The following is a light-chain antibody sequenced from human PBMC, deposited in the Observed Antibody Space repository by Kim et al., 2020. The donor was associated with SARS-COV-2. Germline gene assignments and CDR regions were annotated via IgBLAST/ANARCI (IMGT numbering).Light chain of an antibody. Sequence: SSELTQDPAVSVALGQTVRITCQGDSLRSYYATWYQQKPGQAPIVVIYGKNNRPSGIPDRFSGSSSGGTASLTITGTQAGNEADYYCNSRGSNDNVLFGGGTQLTVL. CDR1: SLRSYY. CDR2: GKN. J-gene: IGLJ2*01. CDR3: NSRGSNDNVL. V-gene: IGLV3-19*01.